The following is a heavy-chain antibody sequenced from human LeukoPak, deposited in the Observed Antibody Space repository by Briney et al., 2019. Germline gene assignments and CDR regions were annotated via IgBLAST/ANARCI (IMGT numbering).Heavy chain of an antibody. Sequence: GASVKVSCKASGYTFTSYDINWVRQAPGQGLEWMGIINPSGGSTSYAQKFQGRVTMTRDMSTSTVYMELSSLRSEDTAVYYCARDSGEMASDYWGQGTLVTVSS. CDR3: ARDSGEMASDY. J-gene: IGHJ4*02. CDR2: INPSGGST. V-gene: IGHV1-46*01. CDR1: GYTFTSYD. D-gene: IGHD5-24*01.